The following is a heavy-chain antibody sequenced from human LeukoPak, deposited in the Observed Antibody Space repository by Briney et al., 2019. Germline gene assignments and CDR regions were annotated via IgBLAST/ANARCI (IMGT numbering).Heavy chain of an antibody. V-gene: IGHV3-23*01. J-gene: IGHJ4*01. CDR3: AKDHTPPLTMVRGVPRDYFDY. D-gene: IGHD3-10*01. CDR2: ISGSGGST. Sequence: GGSLRLSCAASGFTFSSYGMHWVRQAPGKGLEWVSAISGSGGSTYYADSVKGRFTISRDNSKNTLYLQMNSLRAEDTAVYYCAKDHTPPLTMVRGVPRDYFDYWGQEPWSPSPQ. CDR1: GFTFSSYG.